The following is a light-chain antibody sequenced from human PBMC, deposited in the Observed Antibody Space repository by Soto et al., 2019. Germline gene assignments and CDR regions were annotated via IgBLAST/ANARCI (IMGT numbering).Light chain of an antibody. V-gene: IGKV1-39*01. CDR1: QSISRY. Sequence: DLQMTQSPSSLSASVGDRVTITCRASQSISRYVNWYQQKPGKAPKLLIYAASSLQSGVPSRFSGSGSGTDFTLTISSLQPEDFATDYCQQSYSTPLTCGGGTKVDIK. J-gene: IGKJ4*01. CDR2: AAS. CDR3: QQSYSTPLT.